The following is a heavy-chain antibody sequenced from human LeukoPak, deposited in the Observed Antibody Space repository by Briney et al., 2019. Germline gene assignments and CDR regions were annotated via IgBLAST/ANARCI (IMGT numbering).Heavy chain of an antibody. CDR2: IYSDNT. V-gene: IGHV3-53*01. D-gene: IGHD3-9*01. CDR1: GFTVSSNS. J-gene: IGHJ6*04. Sequence: PGGSLRLSCTVSGFTVSSNSMSWGRQAPGKGLEWGSFIYSDNTHYSDSVKRRSTTSRDNAKNPVYLQMNSLRAEDTAVYYCATDTLRYRMEVWGKGTTVTVSS. CDR3: ATDTLRYRMEV.